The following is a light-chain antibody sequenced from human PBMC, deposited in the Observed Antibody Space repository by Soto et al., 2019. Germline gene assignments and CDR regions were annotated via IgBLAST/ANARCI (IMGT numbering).Light chain of an antibody. CDR1: TLGDEY. V-gene: IGLV3-1*01. Sequence: SSELTQPPSVSVSPGQTASITCFGDTLGDEYACWYQQKPGQSPVLVIYQDNKRPSGIPERFSGSNSGNTATLTISETQAMDEADYYCQAWDSSTARVVFGGGTKLTVL. J-gene: IGLJ2*01. CDR3: QAWDSSTARVV. CDR2: QDN.